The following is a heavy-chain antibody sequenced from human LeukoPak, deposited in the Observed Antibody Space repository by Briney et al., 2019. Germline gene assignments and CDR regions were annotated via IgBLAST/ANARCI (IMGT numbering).Heavy chain of an antibody. V-gene: IGHV7-4-1*02. CDR2: INTNTGNP. CDR3: AREMTPYYYYGMDV. J-gene: IGHJ6*02. CDR1: GYAFIDYA. Sequence: ASVKVSCKASGYAFIDYAINWVRQAPGQGLEWMGWINTNTGNPTYAQGFTGRFVFSLDTSVSTAYLQISSLKAEDTAVYYCAREMTPYYYYGMDVWGQGTTVTVSS.